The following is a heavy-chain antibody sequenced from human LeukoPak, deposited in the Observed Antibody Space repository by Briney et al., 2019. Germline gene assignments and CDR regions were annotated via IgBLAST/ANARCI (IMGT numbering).Heavy chain of an antibody. D-gene: IGHD3-10*01. CDR3: AREPFGEGDAFDI. CDR2: IIPIFGTA. J-gene: IGHJ3*02. Sequence: SVKVSCKASGGTFSSYAISWVRQAPGQGLEWMGGIIPIFGTANYAQKFQGRVTITADESTSTAYMELSSLRSEDTAVYYCAREPFGEGDAFDIWGQGTMVTVSS. CDR1: GGTFSSYA. V-gene: IGHV1-69*13.